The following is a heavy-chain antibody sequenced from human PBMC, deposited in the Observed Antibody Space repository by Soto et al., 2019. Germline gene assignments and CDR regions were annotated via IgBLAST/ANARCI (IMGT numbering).Heavy chain of an antibody. V-gene: IGHV4-34*01. Sequence: SETLSLTCAVYGGSFSGYYWSWIRQPPGKGLEWIGEINHSGSTNYNPSLKSRVTISVDTSKNQFSLKLSSVTAADTAVYYCARDAGGDYVFDYWGQGTLVTVSS. CDR1: GGSFSGYY. CDR3: ARDAGGDYVFDY. J-gene: IGHJ4*02. CDR2: INHSGST. D-gene: IGHD4-17*01.